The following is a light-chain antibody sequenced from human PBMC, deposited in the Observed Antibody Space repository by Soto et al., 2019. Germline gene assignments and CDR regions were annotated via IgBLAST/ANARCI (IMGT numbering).Light chain of an antibody. CDR2: GAS. CDR1: QSVSSNY. V-gene: IGKV3-20*01. Sequence: EIVLTQSPGTLSLSPGERATLSCRASQSVSSNYLAWYQQRPGQAPRLLIYGASTRATGIPDRFRGSGSGTDFTLTISRLEPEDFAVYCCQLFGSSPPMYTFGQGTKLEIK. CDR3: QLFGSSPPMYT. J-gene: IGKJ2*01.